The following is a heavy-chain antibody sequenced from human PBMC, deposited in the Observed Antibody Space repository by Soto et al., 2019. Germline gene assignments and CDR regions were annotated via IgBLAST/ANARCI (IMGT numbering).Heavy chain of an antibody. Sequence: GGSLRLSCAASGFTFSSYAMSWVRQAPGKGLEWVSAISGSGGSTYYADSVKGRFTISRDNSKNTLYLQMNSLRAEDTAVYYCAKLESSSYYCNYIDVWGKGTTVTVSS. V-gene: IGHV3-23*01. CDR2: ISGSGGST. CDR1: GFTFSSYA. CDR3: AKLESSSYYCNYIDV. J-gene: IGHJ6*03. D-gene: IGHD6-6*01.